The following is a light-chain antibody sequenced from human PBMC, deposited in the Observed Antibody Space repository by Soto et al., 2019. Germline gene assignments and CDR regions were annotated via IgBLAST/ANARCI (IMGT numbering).Light chain of an antibody. Sequence: QSALTKPPSASGSPGQSVTISCTGTSSDVGAYNYVSWYQQHPGKAPKLMIYEVSERPSGVPDRFSGSKSGNTASLTVSGLQAEDEADYYCNSYAGSNNLGVFGGGTKVTVL. CDR3: NSYAGSNNLGV. J-gene: IGLJ2*01. CDR2: EVS. CDR1: SSDVGAYNY. V-gene: IGLV2-8*01.